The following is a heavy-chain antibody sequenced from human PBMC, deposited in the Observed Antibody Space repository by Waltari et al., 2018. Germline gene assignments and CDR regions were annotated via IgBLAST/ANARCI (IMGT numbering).Heavy chain of an antibody. Sequence: QVQVVESGGGVVQPGRSLRLSCAASGFIFNQYGIHWVRQAPGKGVESVGVISYDGRHRLDSDSVKGRFTISRDNSRNTVSLQMDSLTVEDTALYYCAKGGDLEWLFIDHWGQGTFVTVS. CDR3: AKGGDLEWLFIDH. CDR2: ISYDGRHR. CDR1: GFIFNQYG. J-gene: IGHJ4*02. D-gene: IGHD3-3*01. V-gene: IGHV3-30*18.